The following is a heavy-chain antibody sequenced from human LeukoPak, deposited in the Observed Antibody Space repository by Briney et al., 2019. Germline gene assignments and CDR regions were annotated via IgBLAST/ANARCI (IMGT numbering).Heavy chain of an antibody. D-gene: IGHD4-17*01. CDR2: IYYSGST. Sequence: SETLSLTCTASGGSISSYYWSRIRQPPGKGLEWIGYIYYSGSTNYNPSLKSRVTISVDTSKNQFSLKLSSVTAADPAVYYCARGLYKGDYWYWFDPWGQGTLVTVSS. J-gene: IGHJ5*02. CDR3: ARGLYKGDYWYWFDP. CDR1: GGSISSYY. V-gene: IGHV4-59*01.